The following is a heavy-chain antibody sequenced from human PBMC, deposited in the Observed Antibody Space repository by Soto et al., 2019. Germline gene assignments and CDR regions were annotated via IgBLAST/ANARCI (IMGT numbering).Heavy chain of an antibody. Sequence: PSETLSLTCTVSGGSISSYYWSWIRQPPGKGLEWIGYIYYSGSTHYNPSLKSRVTISVDTSKNQFSLKLSSVTAADTAVYYCARSYGPGYTFDYWGQGTLVTVSS. CDR2: IYYSGST. CDR1: GGSISSYY. V-gene: IGHV4-59*08. J-gene: IGHJ4*02. D-gene: IGHD5-18*01. CDR3: ARSYGPGYTFDY.